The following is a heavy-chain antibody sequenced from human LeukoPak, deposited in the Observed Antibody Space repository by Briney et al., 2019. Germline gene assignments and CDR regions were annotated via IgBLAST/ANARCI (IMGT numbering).Heavy chain of an antibody. CDR1: GYTFRSYA. CDR3: ARESDYGGNYYYLDS. Sequence: ASVKVSCKASGYTFRSYALTWVRQAPGQGLEGMGWVSPYTGHTEYAQTFQGRVTMTADTSTTTSYLELRSLRSDDTAMYFCARESDYGGNYYYLDSWGQGTLVTVSS. J-gene: IGHJ4*02. D-gene: IGHD4-23*01. CDR2: VSPYTGHT. V-gene: IGHV1-18*04.